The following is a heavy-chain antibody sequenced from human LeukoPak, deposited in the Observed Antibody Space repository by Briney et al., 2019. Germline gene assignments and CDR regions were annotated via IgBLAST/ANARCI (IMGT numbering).Heavy chain of an antibody. J-gene: IGHJ4*02. D-gene: IGHD3-10*01. V-gene: IGHV3-23*01. Sequence: GGSLRLSCTASGFSFGNSAMTWVRQAPGKGLEWVSSIGGGGSSYYAGSVKGRFTISRDNSKNTVYLQMNNLRAEDTAIFYCVEGVTMVRGSREFDYWGQGTLVTVSS. CDR3: VEGVTMVRGSREFDY. CDR2: IGGGGSS. CDR1: GFSFGNSA.